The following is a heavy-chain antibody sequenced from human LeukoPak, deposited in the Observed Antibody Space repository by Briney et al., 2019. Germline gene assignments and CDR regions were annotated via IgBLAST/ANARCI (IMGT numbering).Heavy chain of an antibody. CDR3: ARKTLDIVVVTAGPPYYYYYMDV. Sequence: SETLSLTCTVSGGSISSYYWSWIRQPPGKGLEWIGYIYYSGSTNYNPSLKSRVTISVDTSKNQFSLKLSSVTAADTAVYYCARKTLDIVVVTAGPPYYYYYMDVWGKGTTVTVSS. V-gene: IGHV4-59*01. D-gene: IGHD2-21*02. CDR2: IYYSGST. J-gene: IGHJ6*03. CDR1: GGSISSYY.